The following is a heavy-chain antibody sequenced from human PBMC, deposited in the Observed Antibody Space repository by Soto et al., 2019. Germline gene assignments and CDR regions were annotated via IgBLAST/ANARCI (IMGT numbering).Heavy chain of an antibody. Sequence: PSETLSLTCIVSGGSISSYYWSWIRQPPGKGLEWIGYMYNTGSTVYDPPFKSRVTISVDTSKNQFSLKLNSVTAADTAVYYCARDLWGYCGTDCYPLDVWGQGTTVTVSS. CDR3: ARDLWGYCGTDCYPLDV. D-gene: IGHD2-21*02. J-gene: IGHJ6*02. CDR2: MYNTGST. CDR1: GGSISSYY. V-gene: IGHV4-59*01.